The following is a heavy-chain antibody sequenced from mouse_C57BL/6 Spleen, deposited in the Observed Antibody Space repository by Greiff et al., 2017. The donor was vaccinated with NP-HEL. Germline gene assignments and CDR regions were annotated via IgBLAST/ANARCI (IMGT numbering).Heavy chain of an antibody. CDR3: ARSLPYWSFDV. Sequence: QVQLQQPGAEPVKPGASVKMSCKAPGYTFTSYWITWVKQRPGQGPDWIGDIYPGSGSIKYNEKFKSKATLTVDTSSSTAYMQLSSLTSEESAVYNCARSLPYWSFDVWGTGATVAVSS. J-gene: IGHJ1*03. D-gene: IGHD2-1*01. CDR2: IYPGSGSI. CDR1: GYTFTSYW. V-gene: IGHV1-55*01.